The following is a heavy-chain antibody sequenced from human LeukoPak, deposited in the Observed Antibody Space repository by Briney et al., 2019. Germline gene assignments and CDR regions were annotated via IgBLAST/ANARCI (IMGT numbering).Heavy chain of an antibody. J-gene: IGHJ4*02. V-gene: IGHV3-30*18. D-gene: IGHD5-18*01. CDR1: GFTFSSYG. Sequence: GRSLRLSCAASGFTFSSYGMHWVRQAPGKGLQWVAVISYDGSNEYYADSVKGRFTISRDNSKNTLYLQMNSLRAEDTAVYYCAKDISQGYTYGFIEQDFWGQGTPVTVSS. CDR2: ISYDGSNE. CDR3: AKDISQGYTYGFIEQDF.